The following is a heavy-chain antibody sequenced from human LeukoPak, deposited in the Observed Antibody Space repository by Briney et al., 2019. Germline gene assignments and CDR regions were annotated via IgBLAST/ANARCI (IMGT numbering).Heavy chain of an antibody. V-gene: IGHV3-33*06. D-gene: IGHD2-15*01. Sequence: GGSLRLSCAASGFTFSSYGMHWVRQAPGKGLEWVGAIWYDGSNKYYADSVKGRFTISRDNSKNTLYLQMNSLRAEDTAVYYCAKDLEEYCSGGSCYSCDYWGQGTLVTVSS. CDR1: GFTFSSYG. CDR2: IWYDGSNK. CDR3: AKDLEEYCSGGSCYSCDY. J-gene: IGHJ4*02.